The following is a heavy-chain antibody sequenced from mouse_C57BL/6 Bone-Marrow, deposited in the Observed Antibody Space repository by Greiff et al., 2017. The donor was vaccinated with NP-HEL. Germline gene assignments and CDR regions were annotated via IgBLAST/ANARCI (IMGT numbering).Heavy chain of an antibody. CDR3: ARSRIRQMDYLDY. CDR2: IYPGDGDT. V-gene: IGHV1-82*01. J-gene: IGHJ2*01. CDR1: GYAFSSSW. Sequence: VQLQQSGPELVKPGASVKISCKASGYAFSSSWMNWVKQRPGQGLEWIGRIYPGDGDTNYNGKFKGKATLTADKSSSTAYMQLSSLTSEDSAVYFCARSRIRQMDYLDYGGRGTTLTVSA. D-gene: IGHD2-12*01.